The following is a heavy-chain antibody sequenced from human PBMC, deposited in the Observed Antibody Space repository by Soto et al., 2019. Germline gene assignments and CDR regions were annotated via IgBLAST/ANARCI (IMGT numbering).Heavy chain of an antibody. V-gene: IGHV3-23*01. Sequence: PGGSLRLSCAASGFTFSSYAMSWVRQAPGKGLEWVSAISGSGGSTYYADSVKGRFTISRDNSKNTLYLQMNSLRAEDTAVYYCAKDSHWEYYDILTGSFWDYWGQGTLVTAPQ. CDR1: GFTFSSYA. D-gene: IGHD3-9*01. CDR3: AKDSHWEYYDILTGSFWDY. J-gene: IGHJ4*02. CDR2: ISGSGGST.